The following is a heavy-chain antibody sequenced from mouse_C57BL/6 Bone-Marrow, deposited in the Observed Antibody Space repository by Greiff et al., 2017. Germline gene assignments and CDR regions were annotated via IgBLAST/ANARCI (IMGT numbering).Heavy chain of an antibody. CDR2: IWGDGGT. J-gene: IGHJ4*01. CDR3: DKPALWDGMDD. V-gene: IGHV2-3*01. D-gene: IGHD4-1*01. Sequence: QVQLQQSGPGLVAPSQSLSITCTVSGFSLTSYGVSWVRQPPGKGLEWLGVIWGDGGTNYHSALITRLGIRKDNAKSQVFLKLNSLQTEDKATDDYDKPALWDGMDDWGQGTSVTVSS. CDR1: GFSLTSYG.